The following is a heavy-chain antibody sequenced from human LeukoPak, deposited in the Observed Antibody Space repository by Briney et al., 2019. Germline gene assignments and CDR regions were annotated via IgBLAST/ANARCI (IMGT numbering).Heavy chain of an antibody. CDR3: AKDSQYSSSWSTN. CDR2: IWYDGSKK. D-gene: IGHD6-6*01. V-gene: IGHV3-33*06. Sequence: GGPLRLSCAASGFTFSSYGMHWVRQAPGKGLVLVAVIWYDGSKKYYGDSVKGRFTISRDNSKNTQYLQMNSLRVEDTAVYYCAKDSQYSSSWSTNWGQGTLVTVSS. J-gene: IGHJ4*02. CDR1: GFTFSSYG.